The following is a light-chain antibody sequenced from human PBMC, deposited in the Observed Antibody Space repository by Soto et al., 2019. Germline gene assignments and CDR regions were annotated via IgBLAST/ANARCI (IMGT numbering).Light chain of an antibody. Sequence: DIQMTQSPSTLSASVGDRVTITCRASQSISSWLAWYQQKPGKAPKLLIYDASSLGSGVPSRFSGSGSGTEFTLTISSLQPDDFATYYCQQYNSCSHTFGQGTKLEIK. V-gene: IGKV1-5*01. CDR2: DAS. J-gene: IGKJ2*01. CDR1: QSISSW. CDR3: QQYNSCSHT.